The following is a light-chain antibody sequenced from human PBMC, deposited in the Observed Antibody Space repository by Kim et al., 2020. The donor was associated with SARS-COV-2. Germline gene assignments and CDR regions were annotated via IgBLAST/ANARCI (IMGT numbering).Light chain of an antibody. V-gene: IGKV3-20*01. CDR1: QSISSAF. Sequence: SPGERATLPCRASQSISSAFLAWYQQRPGQAPRLLISGASIRATGIPDRFSGSGSGTDFTLTISRLEPEDFGVYYCQQYGSSLLTFGGGTKVDIK. CDR3: QQYGSSLLT. CDR2: GAS. J-gene: IGKJ4*01.